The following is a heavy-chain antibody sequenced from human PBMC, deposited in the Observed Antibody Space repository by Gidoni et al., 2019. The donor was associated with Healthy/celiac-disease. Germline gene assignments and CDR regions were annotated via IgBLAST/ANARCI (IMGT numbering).Heavy chain of an antibody. Sequence: EVQLVQSGAEVNNPGESLKISCKGSGYSFTSYWIGWVRQMPGKGLEWMGIIYPGDSDTRYSPSFQGQVTISADKSISTAYLQWSSLKASDTAMYYCARRLGSGGSLLGFWFDPWGQGTLVTVSS. V-gene: IGHV5-51*01. J-gene: IGHJ5*02. CDR3: ARRLGSGGSLLGFWFDP. D-gene: IGHD2-15*01. CDR1: GYSFTSYW. CDR2: IYPGDSDT.